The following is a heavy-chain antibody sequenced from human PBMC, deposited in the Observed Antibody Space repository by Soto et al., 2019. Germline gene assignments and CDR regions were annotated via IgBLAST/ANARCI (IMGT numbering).Heavy chain of an antibody. J-gene: IGHJ3*02. CDR3: ATWTRVGGGQGFDM. D-gene: IGHD2-15*01. V-gene: IGHV3-21*01. CDR2: ITGTSTYI. CDR1: GFTFSNSN. Sequence: EVQLVESGGGLVKPGGSLRLSCATSGFTFSNSNINWVRQAPGKGLEWVSYITGTSTYIFYADSLKGRFIISSDHAKNSVYLQMNSLRAEDTAVYYCATWTRVGGGQGFDMWGQGTLVTVSS.